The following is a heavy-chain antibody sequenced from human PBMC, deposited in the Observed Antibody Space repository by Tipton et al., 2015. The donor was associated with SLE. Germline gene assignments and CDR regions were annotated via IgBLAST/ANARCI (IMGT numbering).Heavy chain of an antibody. D-gene: IGHD3-10*01. CDR2: IYYSGNT. V-gene: IGHV4-59*08. J-gene: IGHJ5*02. Sequence: TLSLTCTVSGASISSYYWSWIRQPPGKGLEWIGSIYYSGNTNYNPSLKSRVTISVDTSKNQFSLKLSSVTAADTAVYYCARRELIWFGESGWFDPWGQGTLVTVSS. CDR3: ARRELIWFGESGWFDP. CDR1: GASISSYY.